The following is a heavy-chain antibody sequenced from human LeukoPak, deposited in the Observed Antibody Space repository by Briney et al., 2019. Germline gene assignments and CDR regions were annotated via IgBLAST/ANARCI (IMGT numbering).Heavy chain of an antibody. Sequence: PGGSLRLSCAASGFTFSSCAMHWVRQAPGKGLEWVAVISYDGSNKYYADSVKGRFTISRDNSKNTLYLQMNGLRAEDTAVYYCASGAYYYGSGSYFDYWGQGTLVTVSS. J-gene: IGHJ4*02. D-gene: IGHD3-10*01. CDR3: ASGAYYYGSGSYFDY. V-gene: IGHV3-30*04. CDR2: ISYDGSNK. CDR1: GFTFSSCA.